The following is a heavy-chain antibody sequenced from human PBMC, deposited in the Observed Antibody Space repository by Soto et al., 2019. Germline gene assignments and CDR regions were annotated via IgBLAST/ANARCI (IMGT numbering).Heavy chain of an antibody. J-gene: IGHJ2*01. CDR3: ARAGGYSQGYFDL. Sequence: ASVKVSCKASGYTFTSYYMHWARQAPGQGLEWMGIMSPSAGSTSYAQKFQGRVTMTRDTSTSTVYMELSSLISEDTAVYYCARAGGYSQGYFDLWGRGTLVTVSS. CDR1: GYTFTSYY. V-gene: IGHV1-46*01. CDR2: MSPSAGST. D-gene: IGHD5-18*01.